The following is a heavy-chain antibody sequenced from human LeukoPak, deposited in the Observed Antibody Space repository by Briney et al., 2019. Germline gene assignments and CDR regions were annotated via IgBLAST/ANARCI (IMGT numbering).Heavy chain of an antibody. J-gene: IGHJ6*03. Sequence: PGGSLRLSCAASGFSFSSYIMKWVRQAPGKGLEWVSSISSSSSYIDYVDSVKGRFTISRDNAKNSLYLQMNSLRAEDTAVYYCASFPFWSGSHYMDVWGKGTTVTVSS. CDR1: GFSFSSYI. CDR3: ASFPFWSGSHYMDV. V-gene: IGHV3-21*01. CDR2: ISSSSSYI. D-gene: IGHD3-3*01.